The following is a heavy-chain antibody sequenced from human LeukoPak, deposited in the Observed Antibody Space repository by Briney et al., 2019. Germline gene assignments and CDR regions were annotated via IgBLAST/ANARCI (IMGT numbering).Heavy chain of an antibody. D-gene: IGHD6-13*01. V-gene: IGHV3-13*01. CDR3: ARGSVRVGMDV. CDR1: GITFSTSD. J-gene: IGHJ6*02. CDR2: IGTAGDT. Sequence: GGSLRLSCEASGITFSTSDMHWVRQAPGKGLEWVSVIGTAGDTYYADSVKGRFTISRENAKNPLYLQMNSLRAGDTAVYYCARGSVRVGMDVWGQGTTVTVSS.